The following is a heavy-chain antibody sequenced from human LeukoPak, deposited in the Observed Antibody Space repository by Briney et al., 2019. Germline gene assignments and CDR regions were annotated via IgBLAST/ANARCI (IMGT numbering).Heavy chain of an antibody. CDR1: GFTFSSYW. CDR3: AKVGILNVVVTPKFDY. J-gene: IGHJ4*02. CDR2: IKQDGSEK. Sequence: PGGSLRLSCAASGFTFSSYWMSWVRQAPGKGLEWVANIKQDGSEKYYVDSVKGRFTISRDNAKNSLYLQMNSLRAEDTAVYYCAKVGILNVVVTPKFDYWGQGTLVTVSS. V-gene: IGHV3-7*01. D-gene: IGHD3-22*01.